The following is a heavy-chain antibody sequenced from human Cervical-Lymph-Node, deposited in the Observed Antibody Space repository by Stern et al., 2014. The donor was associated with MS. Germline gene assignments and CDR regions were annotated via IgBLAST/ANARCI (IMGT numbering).Heavy chain of an antibody. CDR1: GFTFSDSA. J-gene: IGHJ4*02. D-gene: IGHD2-2*01. CDR2: ISGNGVSG. CDR3: ARDFYIAVVPVAFFDN. V-gene: IGHV3-23*04. Sequence: QLVESGGGLVQPGGSLRLSCAASGFTFSDSAMSWVRQAPGKGPEWVSSISGNGVSGHYADSVKGRFTISRDNSKNTQYLQMNSLRAEDTAVYYCARDFYIAVVPVAFFDNWGQGTLVTVSS.